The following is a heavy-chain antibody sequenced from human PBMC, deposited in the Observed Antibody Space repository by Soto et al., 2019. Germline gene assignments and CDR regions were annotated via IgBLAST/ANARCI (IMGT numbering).Heavy chain of an antibody. V-gene: IGHV4-34*01. Sequence: SETLSLTCAVYGGSFSGYYWSWIRQPPGKGLEWIGEINHSGSTNYNPSLKSRVTISVDTSKNQFSLKLSSVTAADTAVYYCARGLSQRSGSYYRYYYYYYMDVWGKGTTVTVSS. CDR2: INHSGST. CDR3: ARGLSQRSGSYYRYYYYYYMDV. J-gene: IGHJ6*03. D-gene: IGHD3-10*01. CDR1: GGSFSGYY.